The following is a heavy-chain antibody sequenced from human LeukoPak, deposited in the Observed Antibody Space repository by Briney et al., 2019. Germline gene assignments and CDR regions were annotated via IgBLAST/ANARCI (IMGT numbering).Heavy chain of an antibody. J-gene: IGHJ4*02. V-gene: IGHV4-59*13. D-gene: IGHD6-25*01. CDR1: GAFTSTYY. CDR3: ARIDPLGFFDQ. Sequence: SETPSLTCTVSGAFTSTYYWSWVRQPPTGGLEWIGYVFYSGSSNYNPNFTSRVTMSVDTSKSQFSLKLTSVSAADTAVYYCARIDPLGFFDQWGQGTLVTVSS. CDR2: VFYSGSS.